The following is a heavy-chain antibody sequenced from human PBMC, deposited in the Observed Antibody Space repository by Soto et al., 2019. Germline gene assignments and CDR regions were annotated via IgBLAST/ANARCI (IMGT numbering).Heavy chain of an antibody. Sequence: SETLSLTCAVYGGSFSGYYWSWIRQPPGKGLEWIGEINHSGSTNYNPSLKSRVTISVDTSKNQFSLKLSSVTAADTAVYYCARGHALQHWGQGTLVDVSS. V-gene: IGHV4-34*01. J-gene: IGHJ1*01. CDR1: GGSFSGYY. CDR3: ARGHALQH. CDR2: INHSGST.